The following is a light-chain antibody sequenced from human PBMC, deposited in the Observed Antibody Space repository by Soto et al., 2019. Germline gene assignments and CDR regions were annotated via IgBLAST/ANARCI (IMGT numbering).Light chain of an antibody. CDR1: SSDVGGYIY. J-gene: IGLJ2*01. V-gene: IGLV2-14*03. CDR2: DVT. CDR3: SSFTSSNTLL. Sequence: QSALTQPASVSGAPGQSITISCTGTSSDVGGYIYVSWHQQHPGTAPKLMIYDVTIRPSGVSHRFSGSKSGNTASLTISNLHAEDEADYYCSSFTSSNTLLFGGGTKLTVL.